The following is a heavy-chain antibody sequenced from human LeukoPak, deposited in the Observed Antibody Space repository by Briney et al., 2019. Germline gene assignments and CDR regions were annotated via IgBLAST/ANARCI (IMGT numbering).Heavy chain of an antibody. CDR3: ARARGIAAAGTTPRQYYYYMDV. CDR1: GYTFTGYY. V-gene: IGHV1-2*02. Sequence: ASVKVSCKASGYTFTGYYMHWVRQAPGQGLEWMGWINPNSGGTNYAQKFQGRVTMTRDTSISTAYMELSRLRSDDTAVYYCARARGIAAAGTTPRQYYYYMDVWGKGTTVTISS. CDR2: INPNSGGT. D-gene: IGHD6-13*01. J-gene: IGHJ6*03.